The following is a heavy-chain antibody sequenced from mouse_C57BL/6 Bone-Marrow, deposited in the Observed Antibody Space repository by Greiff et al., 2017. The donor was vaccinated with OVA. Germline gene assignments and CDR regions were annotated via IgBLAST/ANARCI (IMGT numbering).Heavy chain of an antibody. CDR3: ARDWADY. Sequence: EVQLVESGPGLVKPSQSLSLTCSVTGYSITSGYYWNWIRQFPGNKLEWMGYISYDGSNNSNPSLKNRISITRDKSKNQFFLKLNSLTTADTATYYCARDWADYWRPGTTLTVSS. CDR2: ISYDGSN. V-gene: IGHV3-6*01. J-gene: IGHJ2*01. D-gene: IGHD4-1*01. CDR1: GYSITSGYY.